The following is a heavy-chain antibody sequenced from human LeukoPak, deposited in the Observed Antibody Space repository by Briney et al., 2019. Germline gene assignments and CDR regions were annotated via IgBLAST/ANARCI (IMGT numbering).Heavy chain of an antibody. D-gene: IGHD6-6*01. CDR1: GYTFTSYG. J-gene: IGHJ4*02. CDR2: ISAYNGNT. V-gene: IGHV1-18*01. CDR3: ARDSAPYSSSSSFDY. Sequence: ASVKVSCKASGYTFTSYGISWVRQAPGQGLEWMGWISAYNGNTNYAQKLQGRVTMTTDTSTSTAYMELRSLRSDDTAVYYCARDSAPYSSSSSFDYWGQGTLVTVSS.